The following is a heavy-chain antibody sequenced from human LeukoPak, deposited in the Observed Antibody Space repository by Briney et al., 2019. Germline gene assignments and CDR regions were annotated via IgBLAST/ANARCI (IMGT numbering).Heavy chain of an antibody. CDR3: ARGLHYYVAMDV. V-gene: IGHV3-23*01. J-gene: IGHJ6*02. CDR1: GLTFSAYA. CDR2: IGSDGKT. D-gene: IGHD3-10*02. Sequence: GGSLRLSCEASGLTFSAYAVPWVRHARGKGREWVTSIGSDGKTHYSESVNGQFAISRENSKSMLFLQLDSLRDEGTALYYCARGLHYYVAMDVWGQGTTVTVSS.